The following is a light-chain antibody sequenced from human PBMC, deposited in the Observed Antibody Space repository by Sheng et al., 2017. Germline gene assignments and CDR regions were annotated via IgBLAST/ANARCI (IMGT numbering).Light chain of an antibody. J-gene: IGKJ2*03. CDR1: QSVSRSY. CDR3: QQYGSSPPYS. V-gene: IGKV3-20*01. CDR2: GAS. Sequence: EIVLTQSPGTLSLSPGERATLSYRASQSVSRSYLAWYQHKPGQAPRLLIYGASSRATGIPDRFSGSGSGTDFTLTISRLEPEDFAVYYCQQYGSSPPYSFGQGTKLEIK.